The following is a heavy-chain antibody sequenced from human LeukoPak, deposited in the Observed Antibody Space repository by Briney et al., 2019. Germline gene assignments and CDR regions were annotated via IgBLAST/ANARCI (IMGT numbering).Heavy chain of an antibody. D-gene: IGHD3-16*01. Sequence: PGGSLRLSCAASGFTVRSNYMSWVRQAPGKGLEWVSVIYSGGSTYYADSVKGRFTISRDNSKNTLYLQMISLRAEDTAVYYCARVLGASRYDYWGQGTLVTVSS. CDR3: ARVLGASRYDY. V-gene: IGHV3-53*01. CDR1: GFTVRSNY. J-gene: IGHJ4*02. CDR2: IYSGGST.